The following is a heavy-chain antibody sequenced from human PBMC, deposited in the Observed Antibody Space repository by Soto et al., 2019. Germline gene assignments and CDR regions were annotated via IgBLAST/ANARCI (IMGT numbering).Heavy chain of an antibody. J-gene: IGHJ6*02. Sequence: SETLSLTCTVSGGSISSGGYYWSWIRQHPGKGLEWIGYIYYSGSTYYNPSLKSRVTISVDTSKNQFSLKLSSVTAADTAVYHCATDQVRHYDFWIGYPRPDHHYGMDVWGQGTTVTVSS. D-gene: IGHD3-3*01. V-gene: IGHV4-31*03. CDR3: ATDQVRHYDFWIGYPRPDHHYGMDV. CDR1: GGSISSGGYY. CDR2: IYYSGST.